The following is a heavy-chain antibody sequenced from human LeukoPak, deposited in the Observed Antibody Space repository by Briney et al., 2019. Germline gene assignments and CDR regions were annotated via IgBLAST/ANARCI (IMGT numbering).Heavy chain of an antibody. J-gene: IGHJ4*02. CDR3: ATSYDMGWLIGY. V-gene: IGHV3-7*03. D-gene: IGHD3/OR15-3a*01. CDR1: GFTFGDTW. Sequence: GGSLRLSCAASGFTFGDTWMNWVRQAPGQGPEWVANIKQDGSEKFYVASVKGRFTISRDNAKNSLYMQMNSLRAEDTALYYCATSYDMGWLIGYWGQGTLVTVSS. CDR2: IKQDGSEK.